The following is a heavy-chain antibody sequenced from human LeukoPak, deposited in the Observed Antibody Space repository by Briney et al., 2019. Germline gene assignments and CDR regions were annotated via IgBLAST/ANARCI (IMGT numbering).Heavy chain of an antibody. CDR1: GGSFTDYL. CDR3: TRDRAHGTQDY. D-gene: IGHD1-26*01. J-gene: IGHJ4*02. V-gene: IGHV4-39*07. CDR2: IYYSGRT. Sequence: PSETLSLTCTVSGGSFTDYLWGWLRQPPGKGLEWIGSIYYSGRTFYNPSLKNRVSISLDTSKGQFSLNLDSVTAADTAVYFRTRDRAHGTQDYWGQGTLVTVS.